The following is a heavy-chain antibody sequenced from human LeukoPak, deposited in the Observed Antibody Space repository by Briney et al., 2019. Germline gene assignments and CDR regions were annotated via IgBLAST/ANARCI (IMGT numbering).Heavy chain of an antibody. Sequence: GGSLRLSCAASGFIFSNYAITWIRQAPGKGLEWVSEISGSGESTYYGDSVKGRFTISRDNSKNTLYLQMNSLRAGDTAIYYCTREHWDFDYWGQGTLVTVSP. CDR2: ISGSGEST. D-gene: IGHD7-27*01. V-gene: IGHV3-23*01. CDR1: GFIFSNYA. CDR3: TREHWDFDY. J-gene: IGHJ4*02.